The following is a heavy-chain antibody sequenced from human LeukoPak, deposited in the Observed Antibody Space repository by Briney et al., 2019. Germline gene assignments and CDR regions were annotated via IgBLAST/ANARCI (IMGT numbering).Heavy chain of an antibody. CDR3: ANSRDGYNIDY. J-gene: IGHJ4*02. CDR2: ISWNSGSI. CDR1: GFIFGDYA. V-gene: IGHV3-9*01. D-gene: IGHD5-24*01. Sequence: GGSLRLSCAASGFIFGDYAMHWVRQAPGKGLEWVSGISWNSGSIGYADSVKGRFTISRDNAKNSLYLQMNSLRAEDTALYYCANSRDGYNIDYWGQGTLVTVSS.